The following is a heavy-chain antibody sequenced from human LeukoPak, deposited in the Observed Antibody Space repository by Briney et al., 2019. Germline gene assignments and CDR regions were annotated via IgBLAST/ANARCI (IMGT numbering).Heavy chain of an antibody. Sequence: PSETLSLTCTVSGDSISSRSYYWGWIRQPPGKGLEWIGSIYHSGTSYYNPSLERRVTMSVDTSMTQFSRELSSVTAADTAVYYCARSPYGDYIWWFDPWGQGTLVTVSS. CDR1: GDSISSRSYY. V-gene: IGHV4-39*01. J-gene: IGHJ5*02. CDR3: ARSPYGDYIWWFDP. CDR2: IYHSGTS. D-gene: IGHD4-17*01.